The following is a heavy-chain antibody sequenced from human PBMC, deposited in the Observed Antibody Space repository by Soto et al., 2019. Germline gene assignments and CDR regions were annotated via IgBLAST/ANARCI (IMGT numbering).Heavy chain of an antibody. D-gene: IGHD4-17*01. CDR1: GGSISSGGYY. CDR2: IYYSGST. J-gene: IGHJ6*02. Sequence: SETLSLTCTVSGGSISSGGYYWSWIRQHPGKGLEWIGYIYYSGSTYYNPSLKSRVTISVDTSKNQFPLKLSSVTAADTAVYYCARGTTVVTPGGMDVWGQGTTVTVSS. V-gene: IGHV4-31*03. CDR3: ARGTTVVTPGGMDV.